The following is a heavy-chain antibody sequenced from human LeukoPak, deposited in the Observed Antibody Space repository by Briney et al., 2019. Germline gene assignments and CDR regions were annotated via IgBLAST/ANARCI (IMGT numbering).Heavy chain of an antibody. CDR1: GLTSDDYA. CDR2: FRCNSGSI. J-gene: IGHJ4*02. CDR3: AKSPNQLLYFPFDY. V-gene: IGHV3-9*02. Sequence: GGSLRFSSAAAGLTSDDYAMYWVRQAARNVLEWVSGFRCNSGSIGYADSVMGRFTISSKTVKTSLLLRINSLRSDDTAYYCCAKSPNQLLYFPFDYWGQGTLVTVSS. D-gene: IGHD2-2*02.